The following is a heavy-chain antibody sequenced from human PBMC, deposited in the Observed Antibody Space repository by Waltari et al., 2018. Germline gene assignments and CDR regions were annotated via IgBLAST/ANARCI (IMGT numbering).Heavy chain of an antibody. J-gene: IGHJ6*02. CDR2: INHSGIT. V-gene: IGHV4-34*01. Sequence: QVQLQQWGAGLLKPSETLSLTCAVYGGSLSGYYWSGIRQHPGKGLEGIGEINHSGITKYKSALKSRITISAHTSKKQFSLKLISVTAADTAVYYCARELLLECRYGIDVWGQGTTVTVSS. CDR1: GGSLSGYY. CDR3: ARELLLECRYGIDV. D-gene: IGHD2-21*01.